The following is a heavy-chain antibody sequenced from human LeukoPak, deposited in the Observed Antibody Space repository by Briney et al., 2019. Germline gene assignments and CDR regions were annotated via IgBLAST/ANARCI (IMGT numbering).Heavy chain of an antibody. J-gene: IGHJ4*02. CDR3: ASRPPPYPLAPLDF. V-gene: IGHV3-23*01. CDR1: GLPFSSCA. CDR2: ITDTGTT. D-gene: IGHD1-14*01. Sequence: PGGSLRLSCAASGLPFSSCAMSWVRQAPGKGLEWVTSITDTGTTYYADSVKGRFTISRDNSQNTLHLQMSSLGVEDTAVYHCASRPPPYPLAPLDFWGQGILVTVSS.